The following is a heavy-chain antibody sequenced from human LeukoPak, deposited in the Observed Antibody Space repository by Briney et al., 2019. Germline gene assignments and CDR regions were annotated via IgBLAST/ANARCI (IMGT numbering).Heavy chain of an antibody. V-gene: IGHV1-69*05. Sequence: SVKVSCKASGGTFSSYAISWVRQAPGQGLEWMGGIIHIFGTANYAQKFQGRVTITTDESTSTAYMELSSLRSEDTAVYYCARGRWLQLGDAFDIWGQGTIVTVSS. CDR2: IIHIFGTA. CDR3: ARGRWLQLGDAFDI. J-gene: IGHJ3*02. CDR1: GGTFSSYA. D-gene: IGHD5-24*01.